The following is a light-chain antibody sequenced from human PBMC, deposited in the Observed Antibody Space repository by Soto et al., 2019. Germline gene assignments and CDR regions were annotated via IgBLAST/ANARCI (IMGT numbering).Light chain of an antibody. Sequence: EVVLTQSPATLSLSPGERATLSCRASQSVGSYLAWYQQKPAQAPRLLIYDASNRATGIPASFSGSGSGTYFTLTIRSLEPEDFAIYYCLQLNHFPRTFGQGPKVEIK. CDR1: QSVGSY. CDR3: LQLNHFPRT. J-gene: IGKJ1*01. CDR2: DAS. V-gene: IGKV3-11*01.